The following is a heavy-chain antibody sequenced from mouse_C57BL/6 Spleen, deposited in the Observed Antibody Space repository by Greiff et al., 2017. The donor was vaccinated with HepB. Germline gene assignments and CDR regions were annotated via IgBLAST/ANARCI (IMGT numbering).Heavy chain of an antibody. Sequence: EVQLQESGPVLVKPGASVKMSCKASGYTFIDYYMNWVKQSHGKSLEWIGVINPYNGGTSYNQKFKGKATLTVDKSSSTAYMELNSLTSEDSAVYYCARDYSNPYYYAMDYWGQGTSVTVSS. J-gene: IGHJ4*01. V-gene: IGHV1-19*01. CDR3: ARDYSNPYYYAMDY. CDR2: INPYNGGT. CDR1: GYTFIDYY. D-gene: IGHD2-5*01.